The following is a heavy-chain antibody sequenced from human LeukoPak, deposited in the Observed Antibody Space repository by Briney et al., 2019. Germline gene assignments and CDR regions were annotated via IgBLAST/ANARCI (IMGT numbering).Heavy chain of an antibody. CDR2: ISSSSSYT. Sequence: GGSLRLSCAASGFTFSDYYMSWIRQAPGKGLEWVSYISSSSSYTNYADSVKGRFTISRDNAKNSLYLQMNSLRAEDTAVYYCARYTDYDILTGGRGWFDPRGQGTLVTVSS. J-gene: IGHJ5*02. D-gene: IGHD3-9*01. CDR3: ARYTDYDILTGGRGWFDP. V-gene: IGHV3-11*03. CDR1: GFTFSDYY.